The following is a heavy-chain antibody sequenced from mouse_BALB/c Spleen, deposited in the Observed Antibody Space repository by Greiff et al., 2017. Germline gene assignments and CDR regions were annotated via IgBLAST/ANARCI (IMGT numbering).Heavy chain of an antibody. D-gene: IGHD2-14*01. CDR3: ARGGVRRGYAMDY. CDR2: ILPGSGST. CDR1: GYTFSSYW. Sequence: VQLQQSGAELMKPGASVKISCKATGYTFSSYWIEWVKQRPGHGLEWIGEILPGSGSTNYNEKFKGKATFTADTSSNTAYMQLSSLTSEDSAVYFCARGGVRRGYAMDYWGQGTSVTVSS. V-gene: IGHV1-9*01. J-gene: IGHJ4*01.